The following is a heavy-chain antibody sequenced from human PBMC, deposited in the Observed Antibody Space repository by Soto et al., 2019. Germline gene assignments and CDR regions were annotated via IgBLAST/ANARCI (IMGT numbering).Heavy chain of an antibody. Sequence: GGSLRLSCAASGFTFSSYAMSWVRQAPGKGLEWVSAISGSGGSTYYADSVKGRFTISRDNSKNTLYLQMNSLRAEDTAVYYCAKADRGYGQQLVLYYFDYWGQGTLVTVS. CDR2: ISGSGGST. J-gene: IGHJ4*02. D-gene: IGHD6-13*01. V-gene: IGHV3-23*01. CDR1: GFTFSSYA. CDR3: AKADRGYGQQLVLYYFDY.